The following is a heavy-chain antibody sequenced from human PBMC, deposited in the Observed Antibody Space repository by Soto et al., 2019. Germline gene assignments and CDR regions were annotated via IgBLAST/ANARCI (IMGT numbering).Heavy chain of an antibody. CDR1: GGSFSGYY. J-gene: IGHJ3*02. Sequence: PSETLSLTCAVYGGSFSGYYWSWIRQPPGKGLEWIGEINHSGSTNYNPSLKSRVTISVDTSKNQFSLKLSSVTAADTAVYYCAIRARRYCSGGSCYIFDIWGQGTMVTVSS. V-gene: IGHV4-34*01. D-gene: IGHD2-15*01. CDR3: AIRARRYCSGGSCYIFDI. CDR2: INHSGST.